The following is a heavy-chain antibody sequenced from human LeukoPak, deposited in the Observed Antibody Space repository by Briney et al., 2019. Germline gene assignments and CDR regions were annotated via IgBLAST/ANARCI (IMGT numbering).Heavy chain of an antibody. CDR2: ISYDGSNK. J-gene: IGHJ6*02. V-gene: IGHV3-30-3*01. CDR1: GFTFSSYA. Sequence: GRSLRLSCAASGFTFSSYAMHWVRQAPGKGLEWVAVISYDGSNKYYADSVKGRFTISRDNSKNTLYLQMNSLRAEDTAVYYCARDIVVVVVDEPLPENYYYYGMDVWGQGTAVTVSS. D-gene: IGHD2-15*01. CDR3: ARDIVVVVVDEPLPENYYYYGMDV.